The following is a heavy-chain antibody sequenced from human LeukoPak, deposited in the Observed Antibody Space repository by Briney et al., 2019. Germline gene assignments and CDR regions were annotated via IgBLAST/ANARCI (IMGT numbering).Heavy chain of an antibody. Sequence: GESLKISCKGSGYSFTSYSIGWVRQMPGKGLEWMGIIYPGDSDTRYSPSFQGQVTISADKSISTAYLQWSSLKASDTAMYYCARWVVAARLSLYYFDYWGQGTLVTVSS. D-gene: IGHD6-6*01. J-gene: IGHJ4*02. CDR2: IYPGDSDT. CDR1: GYSFTSYS. V-gene: IGHV5-51*01. CDR3: ARWVVAARLSLYYFDY.